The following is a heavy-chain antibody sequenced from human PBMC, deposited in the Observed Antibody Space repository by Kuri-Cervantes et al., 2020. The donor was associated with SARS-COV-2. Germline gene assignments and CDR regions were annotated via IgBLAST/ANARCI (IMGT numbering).Heavy chain of an antibody. CDR2: ISSSGSTI. V-gene: IGHV3-11*04. CDR3: ARADFWSGYYIDY. CDR1: GFTLSDYY. D-gene: IGHD3-3*01. J-gene: IGHJ4*02. Sequence: GGSLRLSCAASGFTLSDYYMSWIRQAPGKGLEWVSYISSSGSTIYYADSVKGRFTISRDNAKNSLYLQMNSLRAEDTAVYYCARADFWSGYYIDYWGQGTLVTVSS.